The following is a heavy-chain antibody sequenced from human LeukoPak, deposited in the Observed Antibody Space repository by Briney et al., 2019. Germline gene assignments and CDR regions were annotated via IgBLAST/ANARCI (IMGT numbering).Heavy chain of an antibody. J-gene: IGHJ4*02. CDR2: ISGSGGGT. CDR3: AKTAIMYSSGWYYFDY. V-gene: IGHV3-23*01. D-gene: IGHD6-19*01. CDR1: GFTFSGYA. Sequence: GGSLRLSCAASGFTFSGYAMSWVRQAPGKGLEWVSLISGSGGGTYYADSVKGRFTISRDNSKNTLYLQMNSLRAEDTAVYYCAKTAIMYSSGWYYFDYWGQGTLVTVSS.